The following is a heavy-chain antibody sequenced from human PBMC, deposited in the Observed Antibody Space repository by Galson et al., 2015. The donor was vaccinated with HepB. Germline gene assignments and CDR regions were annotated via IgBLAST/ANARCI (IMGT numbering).Heavy chain of an antibody. CDR1: GYTFSGYT. CDR3: ARASLREVRSYYFDF. J-gene: IGHJ4*02. Sequence: SVKVSCKASGYTFSGYTISWVRQAPGQGLEWMGKIIPILERTNYAQNFQDRVTITADKSTGTAYMELSSLRSEDTAVYYCARASLREVRSYYFDFWGQGTLVTVSS. D-gene: IGHD3-10*01. V-gene: IGHV1-69*02. CDR2: IIPILERT.